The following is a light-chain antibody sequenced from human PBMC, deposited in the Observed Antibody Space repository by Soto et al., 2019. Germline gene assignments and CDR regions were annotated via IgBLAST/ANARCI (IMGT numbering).Light chain of an antibody. V-gene: IGKV3-20*01. CDR1: QSVTSSH. CDR3: QHYGSSPREVT. CDR2: RAS. J-gene: IGKJ2*01. Sequence: EIVLTQSADTLSLSPGERATLSCRASQSVTSSHVAWYQQRPGQAPRLLIYRASNRATGIPDRFSGSGSGTDLTITSIRLEPEDSAVYYCQHYGSSPREVTFGQGTKLEI.